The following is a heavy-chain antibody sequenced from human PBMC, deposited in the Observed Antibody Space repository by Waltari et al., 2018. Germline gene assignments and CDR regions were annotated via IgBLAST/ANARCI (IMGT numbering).Heavy chain of an antibody. CDR2: LKSKAEGGTT. V-gene: IGHV3-15*01. CDR1: GVPTAHAC. D-gene: IGHD2-2*01. Sequence: EVQLVESGGGLVQPGDSLRLSCVACGVPTAHACLTWVRQAPGKGLEWVGRLKSKAEGGTTDYAAPVKGRFAISRDDSKDTAYLQMNSLKTEDTAMYFCTTEGGRTWPMYWGQGTLVTVSS. J-gene: IGHJ4*02. CDR3: TTEGGRTWPMY.